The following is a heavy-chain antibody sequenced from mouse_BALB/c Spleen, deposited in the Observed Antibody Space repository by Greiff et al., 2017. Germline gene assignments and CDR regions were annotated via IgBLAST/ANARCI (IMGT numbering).Heavy chain of an antibody. V-gene: IGHV5-6-5*01. CDR3: ARSDGNYAMDY. CDR1: GFTFSSYA. Sequence: EVQRVESGGGLVKPGGSLKLSCAASGFTFSSYAMSWVRQTPEKRLEWVASISSGGSTYYPDSVKGRFTISRDNARNILYLQMSSLRSEDTAMYYCARSDGNYAMDYWGQGTSVTVSS. D-gene: IGHD2-3*01. CDR2: ISSGGST. J-gene: IGHJ4*01.